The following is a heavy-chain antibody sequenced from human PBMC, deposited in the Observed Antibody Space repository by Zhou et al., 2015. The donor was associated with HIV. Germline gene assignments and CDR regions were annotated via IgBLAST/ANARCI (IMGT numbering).Heavy chain of an antibody. CDR2: ISYDGSKK. Sequence: QVHLVESGGGVVQPGRSLRLSCEASGFTFNFYAMHWVRQAPGKGLEWVAVISYDGSKKYYADSVKGRFTISRDNSKNTLYLQMNSLRADNTAVYYCAKALLAANYYYYGMDVWGQGTTVTVSS. V-gene: IGHV3-30*18. CDR3: AKALLAANYYYYGMDV. CDR1: GFTFNFYA. J-gene: IGHJ6*02. D-gene: IGHD5-24*01.